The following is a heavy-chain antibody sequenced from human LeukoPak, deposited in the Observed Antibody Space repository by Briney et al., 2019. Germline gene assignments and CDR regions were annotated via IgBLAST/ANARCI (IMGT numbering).Heavy chain of an antibody. V-gene: IGHV1-3*01. CDR1: GYTFTSYA. Sequence: ASVKVSCKASGYTFTSYAMHWVRQAPGQRLEWMGWINAGNGNTKYSQKFQGRVYITKDASASTAYIELSSLRSEDTAVYYCARDWDSSGFPNYYFDYWGQGTLVTVSS. CDR2: INAGNGNT. D-gene: IGHD6-19*01. CDR3: ARDWDSSGFPNYYFDY. J-gene: IGHJ4*02.